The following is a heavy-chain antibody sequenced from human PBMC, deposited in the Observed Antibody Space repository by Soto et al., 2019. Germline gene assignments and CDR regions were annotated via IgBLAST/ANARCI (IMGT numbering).Heavy chain of an antibody. Sequence: ASVKVSCKSSGYIFTDCYIRWVRQPPGQGREGMGWIDPKNGLTNCSEKFRGRVTMTTDTSLNTAYMELRSLTSDDTAVDYCARYAPTTETSTFDYWGQGTPVTVSS. D-gene: IGHD2-2*01. V-gene: IGHV1-2*02. CDR2: IDPKNGLT. CDR3: ARYAPTTETSTFDY. CDR1: GYIFTDCY. J-gene: IGHJ4*02.